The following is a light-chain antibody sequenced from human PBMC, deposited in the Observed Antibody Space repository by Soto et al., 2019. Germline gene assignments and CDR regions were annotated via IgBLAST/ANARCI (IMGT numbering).Light chain of an antibody. Sequence: QSALTQPASVSGSPGKSITISCTGTSSDVGGYNYVSWYQQHPGKSPKLMIYEVSNRPSGVSNRFSGSKSGNTASLTISGLQAEDDADYYCSSYTSSSTPYVFGTGTKLTVL. CDR2: EVS. V-gene: IGLV2-14*01. J-gene: IGLJ1*01. CDR3: SSYTSSSTPYV. CDR1: SSDVGGYNY.